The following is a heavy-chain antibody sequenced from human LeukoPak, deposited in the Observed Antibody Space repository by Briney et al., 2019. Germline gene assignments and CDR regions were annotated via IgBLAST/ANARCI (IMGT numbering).Heavy chain of an antibody. D-gene: IGHD3-16*02. CDR2: IKSKADGETI. V-gene: IGHV3-15*01. CDR3: IIDIPGGGYPLVF. Sequence: GGSLRLSCAASGFTFSSAWMSWVRQSPGKGLEWVGRIKSKADGETIDYAAPVKGRFTISRDDSTISLYLVMNSRETDDTAVYFCIIDIPGGGYPLVFWGQGALVTVSS. CDR1: GFTFSSAW. J-gene: IGHJ4*02.